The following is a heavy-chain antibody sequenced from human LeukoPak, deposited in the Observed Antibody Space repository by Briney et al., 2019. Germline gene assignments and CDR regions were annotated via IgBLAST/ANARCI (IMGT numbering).Heavy chain of an antibody. CDR3: ARNACSGGSCYRFDP. CDR1: GYTFTGYY. J-gene: IGHJ5*02. D-gene: IGHD2-15*01. CDR2: INPNSGGT. V-gene: IGHV1-2*02. Sequence: ASVKVSCKASGYTFTGYYMHWVRQAPGQGLEWMGWINPNSGGTNYAQKFQGRVTMTRDTSISTAYMELSRLRSDATAVYYCARNACSGGSCYRFDPWGQGTLVTVSS.